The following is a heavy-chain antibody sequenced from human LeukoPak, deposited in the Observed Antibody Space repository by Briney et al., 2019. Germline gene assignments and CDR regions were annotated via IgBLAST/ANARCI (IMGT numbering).Heavy chain of an antibody. CDR2: IYSSGST. V-gene: IGHV4-59*01. Sequence: SETLSLTCTVSGGSISSYYWSWIRQPPGKGLEWIGYIYSSGSTNYNPSLKSRVTISVDTSKNQFSLKLSSVTAADTAVYYCARGYQMLPYWGQGTLVTVSS. CDR3: ARGYQMLPY. J-gene: IGHJ4*02. D-gene: IGHD2-2*01. CDR1: GGSISSYY.